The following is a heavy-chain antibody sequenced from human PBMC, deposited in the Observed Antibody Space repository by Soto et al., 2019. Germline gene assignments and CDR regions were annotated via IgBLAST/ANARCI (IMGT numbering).Heavy chain of an antibody. Sequence: QVQLVQSGAEVKKPGASVKVSCRTSGYTFSRYGMHWMRQAPGQRLEWMGWINAASGSTRYSQKFQGRVTMTRDTSATTLDMELRCLRSQDTAVYYCARDRMVRGGADEEADYWGQGTLVTVSS. J-gene: IGHJ4*02. CDR1: GYTFSRYG. D-gene: IGHD3-10*01. V-gene: IGHV1-3*01. CDR3: ARDRMVRGGADEEADY. CDR2: INAASGST.